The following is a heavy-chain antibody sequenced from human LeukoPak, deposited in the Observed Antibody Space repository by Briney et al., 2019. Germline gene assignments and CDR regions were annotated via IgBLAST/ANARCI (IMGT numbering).Heavy chain of an antibody. J-gene: IGHJ6*02. Sequence: GESLKISCKGSGYSFTSYWIGWVRQMPGKGLEWMGIIYPGDSDTRYSPSFQGQVTISADKSTSTAYLQWSSLKASDTAMYYCARQGYCSGGSCYSYYYYGMDVWGQGTTVTVSS. CDR1: GYSFTSYW. D-gene: IGHD2-15*01. CDR3: ARQGYCSGGSCYSYYYYGMDV. CDR2: IYPGDSDT. V-gene: IGHV5-51*01.